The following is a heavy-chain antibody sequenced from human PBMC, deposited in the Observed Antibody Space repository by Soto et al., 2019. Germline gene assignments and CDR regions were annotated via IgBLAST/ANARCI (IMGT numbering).Heavy chain of an antibody. J-gene: IGHJ4*02. CDR2: ISGSGDST. CDR3: AKETIGHCSSGSCRLDY. D-gene: IGHD2-15*01. V-gene: IGHV3-23*01. Sequence: KGLEWVSTISGSGDSTYYADYVRGRFTISRDNSKNTLYLHMNSLRAEDTAVYYCAKETIGHCSSGSCRLDYWGQRTLV.